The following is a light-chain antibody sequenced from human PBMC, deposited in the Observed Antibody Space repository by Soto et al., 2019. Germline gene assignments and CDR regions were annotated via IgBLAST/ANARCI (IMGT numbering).Light chain of an antibody. CDR2: DAS. CDR1: QGLSSY. V-gene: IGKV3-11*01. Sequence: EIVLTQSPATLSLSPGERATLSCRASQGLSSYLAWYQQKPGQAPRLLIYDASNRATGIPARFRGSGSGTAFTLTISRLEPEDFAIYYCQQRSNWPPITVGQGTRREIK. CDR3: QQRSNWPPIT. J-gene: IGKJ5*01.